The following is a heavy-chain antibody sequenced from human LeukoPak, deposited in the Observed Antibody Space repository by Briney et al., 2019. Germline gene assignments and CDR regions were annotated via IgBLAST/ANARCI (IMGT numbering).Heavy chain of an antibody. CDR2: ISSSSSYI. J-gene: IGHJ3*02. CDR1: GFTFSSYS. V-gene: IGHV3-21*01. D-gene: IGHD5-12*01. Sequence: GGSLRLSCAASGFTFSSYSMNWVRQAPGKGLEWVSSISSSSSYIYYADSVKGRFTISRDNSKNTLYLQMNSLRAEDTAVYYCARAIVATVFNPAFDIWGQGTMVTVPS. CDR3: ARAIVATVFNPAFDI.